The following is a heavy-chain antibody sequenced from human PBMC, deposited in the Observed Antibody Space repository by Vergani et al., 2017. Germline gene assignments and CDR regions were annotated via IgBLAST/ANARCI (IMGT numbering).Heavy chain of an antibody. CDR2: IYPGDSDT. J-gene: IGHJ6*03. CDR3: ARQVQLLYPGGYYYMDV. V-gene: IGHV5-51*01. D-gene: IGHD2-2*02. Sequence: EVQLVQSGAEVKKPGESLKISCKGSGYSFTSYWIGWVRQMPGKGLEWRGIIYPGDSDTRYSPSFQGQVTISADKSISTAYLQWSSLKASDTAMYYCARQVQLLYPGGYYYMDVWGKGTTVTVSS. CDR1: GYSFTSYW.